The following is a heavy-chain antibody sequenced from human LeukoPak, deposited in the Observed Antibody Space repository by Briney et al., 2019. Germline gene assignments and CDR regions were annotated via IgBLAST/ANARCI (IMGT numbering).Heavy chain of an antibody. D-gene: IGHD6-19*01. Sequence: GGSLRLSCAASGFTFSSYAMSWVRQAPGKGLEWVSTISGSGGSLNYADSVKGRFTISRDNSKNTLCVQMNSLRAEDMAVYYCVRGHSSGWHHFDYWGQGTLVTVSS. CDR2: ISGSGGSL. CDR1: GFTFSSYA. V-gene: IGHV3-23*01. J-gene: IGHJ4*02. CDR3: VRGHSSGWHHFDY.